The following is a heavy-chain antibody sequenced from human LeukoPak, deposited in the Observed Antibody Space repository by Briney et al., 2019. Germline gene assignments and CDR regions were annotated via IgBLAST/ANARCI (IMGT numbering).Heavy chain of an antibody. Sequence: LSLTCTVSGGPISSYYWSWIRQPAGKGLEWVSGISWNSGSIGYADSVKGRFTISRDNAKNSLYLQMNSLRAEDMALYYCAKDEGLAYYYGSGTLTGAFDIWGQGTMVTVSS. J-gene: IGHJ3*02. CDR3: AKDEGLAYYYGSGTLTGAFDI. V-gene: IGHV3-9*03. CDR2: ISWNSGSI. D-gene: IGHD3-10*01. CDR1: GGPISSYY.